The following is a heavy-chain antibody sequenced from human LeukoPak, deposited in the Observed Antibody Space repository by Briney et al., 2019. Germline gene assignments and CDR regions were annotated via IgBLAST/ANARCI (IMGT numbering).Heavy chain of an antibody. Sequence: PGRSLRLSCAASGFDFGAYGMHWVRQAPGKGLEWVAVISYDGSNKYYADSVKGRFTISRDNSKNTLYLQMNSLRAEDTAVYYCARDHSLWGAHYSFDYWGQGTLVTVSS. CDR2: ISYDGSNK. J-gene: IGHJ4*02. CDR3: ARDHSLWGAHYSFDY. CDR1: GFDFGAYG. D-gene: IGHD1-26*01. V-gene: IGHV3-30*03.